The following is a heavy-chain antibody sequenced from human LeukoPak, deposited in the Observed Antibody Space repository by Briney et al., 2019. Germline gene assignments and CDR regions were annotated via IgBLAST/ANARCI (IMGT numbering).Heavy chain of an antibody. CDR1: GFIFKSYY. CDR2: ISSSGTSI. Sequence: GGSLRLSCAASGFIFKSYYMNWVRQAPGKGLEWVSLISSSGTSIYYTDSVKGRFTISRDNAQNSLYLQMNSLRAEDTAEYYCARSTGGYDGLFDYWGQGTLVTISS. J-gene: IGHJ4*02. V-gene: IGHV3-48*01. CDR3: ARSTGGYDGLFDY. D-gene: IGHD5-12*01.